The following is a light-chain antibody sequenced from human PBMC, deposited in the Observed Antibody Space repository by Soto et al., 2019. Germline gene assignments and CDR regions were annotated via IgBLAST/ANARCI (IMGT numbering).Light chain of an antibody. V-gene: IGKV3-11*01. CDR2: GAS. J-gene: IGKJ4*01. CDR1: QSVSSN. Sequence: EIVMTPSPATLSVPPGERATLSCRASQSVSSNLAWYQQTPGQAPRLLIYGASNRATGIPARFSGSGSGTDFTLTISSLEPEDFAVYYCQQRSNWLTFGGGTKVDI. CDR3: QQRSNWLT.